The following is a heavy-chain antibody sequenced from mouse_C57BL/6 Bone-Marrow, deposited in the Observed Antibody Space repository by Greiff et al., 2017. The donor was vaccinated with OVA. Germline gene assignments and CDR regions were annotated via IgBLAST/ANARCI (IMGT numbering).Heavy chain of an antibody. J-gene: IGHJ4*01. CDR3: ARDPYYYGSSYDAMDY. D-gene: IGHD1-1*01. Sequence: DVKLVESEGGLVQPGSSMKLSCTASGFTFSDYYMAWVRQVPEKGLEWVANINYDGSSTYYLDSLKSRFIISRDNAKNILYLQMSSLKSEDTATYYCARDPYYYGSSYDAMDYWGQGTSVTVSS. V-gene: IGHV5-16*01. CDR2: INYDGSST. CDR1: GFTFSDYY.